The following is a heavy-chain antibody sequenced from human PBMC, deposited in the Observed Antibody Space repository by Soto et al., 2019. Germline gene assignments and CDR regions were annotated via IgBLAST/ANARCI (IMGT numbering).Heavy chain of an antibody. CDR2: MYSSGST. CDR3: ARDVRSNIWYSPGY. V-gene: IGHV4-4*07. D-gene: IGHD2-21*02. Sequence: NPSETLSLTCTVSGDSISSYYWSWIRQPAGKGLEWIGRMYSSGSTNYNPSLKSRVTMSLDTSKNQFSLSLSSVTAADTAVYFCARDVRSNIWYSPGYWGQGTLVTVSS. J-gene: IGHJ4*02. CDR1: GDSISSYY.